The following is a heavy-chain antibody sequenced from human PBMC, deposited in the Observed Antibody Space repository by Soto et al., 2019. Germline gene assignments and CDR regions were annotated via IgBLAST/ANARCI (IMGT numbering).Heavy chain of an antibody. CDR2: ISDSGRTI. J-gene: IGHJ5*01. CDR3: AKDHGGGGLALAS. D-gene: IGHD3-16*01. Sequence: QVQLVESGGGLAKPGGSLRLSCAASGFDFTYYYMTWVRQAPGKGLEWVSTISDSGRTISYTDSVKGRFTISRDNAKDSLFLQINSLRVEDTAVYYCAKDHGGGGLALASWGQGTLVTVSS. CDR1: GFDFTYYY. V-gene: IGHV3-11*01.